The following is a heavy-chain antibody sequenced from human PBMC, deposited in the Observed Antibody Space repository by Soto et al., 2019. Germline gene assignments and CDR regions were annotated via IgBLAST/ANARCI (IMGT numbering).Heavy chain of an antibody. CDR3: ARIRIAAAGTYYYGMDV. CDR1: GLSLSNARMG. J-gene: IGHJ6*02. D-gene: IGHD6-13*01. V-gene: IGHV2-26*01. Sequence: SGPTLVNPTETLTLTCTVSGLSLSNARMGVSWIRQPPGKALEWLAHIFSNDEKSYSTSLKSRLTISKDTSKSQVVLTMTNMDPVDTATYYCARIRIAAAGTYYYGMDVWGQGTTVTVSS. CDR2: IFSNDEK.